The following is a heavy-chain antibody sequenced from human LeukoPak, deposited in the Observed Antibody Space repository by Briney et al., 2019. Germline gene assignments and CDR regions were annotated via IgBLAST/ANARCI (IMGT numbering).Heavy chain of an antibody. Sequence: ASVKVSCKASGYTFTGYYMHWVRQAPGQGLEWMGWINPNSGGTNYAQKFQGRVTMTTDTSTSTAYMELRSLRSDDTAVYYCARGATGYSSSWYEYWGQGTLVTVSS. CDR1: GYTFTGYY. CDR3: ARGATGYSSSWYEY. CDR2: INPNSGGT. V-gene: IGHV1-2*02. J-gene: IGHJ4*02. D-gene: IGHD6-13*01.